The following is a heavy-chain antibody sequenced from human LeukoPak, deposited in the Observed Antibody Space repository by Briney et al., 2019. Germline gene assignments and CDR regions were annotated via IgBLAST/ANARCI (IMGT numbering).Heavy chain of an antibody. CDR2: INSDGSST. V-gene: IGHV3-74*01. CDR1: GFTFSSYW. D-gene: IGHD2-2*01. J-gene: IGHJ4*02. CDR3: ARVRSGLPALFDY. Sequence: GGSLRLSCAASGFTFSSYWMHWVGQAPGKGLVWVSRINSDGSSTSYADSVKGRFTISRDNAKNSLYLQMNSLRAEDTALYYCARVRSGLPALFDYWGQGTLVTVSS.